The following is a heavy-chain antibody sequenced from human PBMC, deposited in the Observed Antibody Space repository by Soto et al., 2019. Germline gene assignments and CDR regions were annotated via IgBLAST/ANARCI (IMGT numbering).Heavy chain of an antibody. V-gene: IGHV4-34*02. J-gene: IGHJ3*02. D-gene: IGHD3-16*01. CDR2: VSQRGGA. CDR3: ARRRPVIVATFYVKGAFEI. CDR1: GGSLSGYY. Sequence: QMQLQQWGAGLLKASETLSLTCGVSGGSLSGYYWSWLRQSPGKGLDWLGVVSQRGGAIYNPSLKSRLSMSVDTSKNQFSLTLTSVTAADTAVYYCARRRPVIVATFYVKGAFEIWGQGPIVTVSS.